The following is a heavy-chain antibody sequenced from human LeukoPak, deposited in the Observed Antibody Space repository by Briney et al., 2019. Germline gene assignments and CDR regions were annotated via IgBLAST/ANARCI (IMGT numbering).Heavy chain of an antibody. Sequence: SETLSLTCTVSGGSISSNPYSSNPYYWGWIRQPPGKGLEWIGSIYYSGSTYYNPSLKSRVTISVDTSKNQFSLKLSSVTAADTAVYYCARLERYFDLSDYWGQGTLVTVSS. V-gene: IGHV4-39*07. D-gene: IGHD3-9*01. CDR1: GGSISSNPYSSNPYY. CDR3: ARLERYFDLSDY. J-gene: IGHJ4*02. CDR2: IYYSGST.